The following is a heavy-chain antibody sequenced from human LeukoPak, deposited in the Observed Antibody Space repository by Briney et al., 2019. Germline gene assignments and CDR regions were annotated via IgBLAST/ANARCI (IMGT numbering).Heavy chain of an antibody. V-gene: IGHV1-2*02. Sequence: ASVKVSCKASGYTFTGYYMHWVRQAPGQRLEWMGWINPNSGGTNYAQKFQGRVTMTRDMSISTAYMELSRLRSDDTAVYYCARGNYYGSGSYYSPSDYWGQGTLVTVSS. CDR3: ARGNYYGSGSYYSPSDY. CDR2: INPNSGGT. J-gene: IGHJ4*02. CDR1: GYTFTGYY. D-gene: IGHD3-10*01.